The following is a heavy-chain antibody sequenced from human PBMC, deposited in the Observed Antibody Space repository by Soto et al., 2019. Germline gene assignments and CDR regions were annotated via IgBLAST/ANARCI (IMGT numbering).Heavy chain of an antibody. V-gene: IGHV1-69*13. CDR1: GGTFSSYA. CDR2: IIPIFGTA. Sequence: SVKVSCKASGGTFSSYAISWVRQAPGQGLEWMGGIIPIFGTANYAQKFQGRVTITADESTSTAYMELSSLRSEDTAVYYCASTQSGYRGYADAFDIWGQGRMVTVSS. J-gene: IGHJ3*02. D-gene: IGHD5-12*01. CDR3: ASTQSGYRGYADAFDI.